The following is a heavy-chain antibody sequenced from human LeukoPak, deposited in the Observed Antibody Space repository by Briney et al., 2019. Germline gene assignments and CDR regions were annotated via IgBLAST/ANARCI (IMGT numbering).Heavy chain of an antibody. CDR2: ISSNGGST. CDR1: GFTFSSYS. J-gene: IGHJ5*02. D-gene: IGHD3-3*01. CDR3: VRVPDYDVFA. V-gene: IGHV3-64D*06. Sequence: PAGSLTLSCSASGFTFSSYSMHWVRQAPGKGLEYVAVISSNGGSTYYEDPVKGRFTISRDNSKNTLYLQMSGLRPEDTAIYYCVRVPDYDVFAWGQGTLATVSS.